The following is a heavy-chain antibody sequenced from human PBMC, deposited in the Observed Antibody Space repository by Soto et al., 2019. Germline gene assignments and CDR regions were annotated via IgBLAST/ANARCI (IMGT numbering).Heavy chain of an antibody. CDR3: GRVVEGATRHTDFDS. D-gene: IGHD2-21*01. V-gene: IGHV4-39*01. Sequence: SETLSLTCAVSGVSIHNSHSFWGWIPQPPGKGLEFIANVYYSGGAHYNPSFKSRVTISVDTATNQVSLRMSSVTAADTAVYFCGRVVEGATRHTDFDSWGQGTLVTVS. CDR1: GVSIHNSHSF. CDR2: VYYSGGA. J-gene: IGHJ5*01.